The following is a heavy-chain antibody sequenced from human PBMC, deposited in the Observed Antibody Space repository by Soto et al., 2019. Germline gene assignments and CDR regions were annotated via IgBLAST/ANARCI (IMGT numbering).Heavy chain of an antibody. J-gene: IGHJ4*02. CDR3: VKDSSSWYYFDY. D-gene: IGHD6-13*01. CDR1: GFTFSNYA. V-gene: IGHV3-64D*06. CDR2: ISNNGGTT. Sequence: PGGSLRLSCSASGFTFSNYAMHWVRQAPGKGLEYVSAISNNGGTTYYADSVKGRFTISRDNSRNTLYLQMSSLRAEDTAVYYCVKDSSSWYYFDYWGQGTLVTVSS.